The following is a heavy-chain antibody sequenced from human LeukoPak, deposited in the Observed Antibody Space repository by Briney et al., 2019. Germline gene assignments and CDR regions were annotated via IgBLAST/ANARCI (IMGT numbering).Heavy chain of an antibody. CDR3: ARGRVAWYYYYGMDV. CDR1: GYTFTSYD. Sequence: GASVKVSCKASGYTFTSYDINWVRQATGQGLEWMGWMNPNSGNTGYAQKFQGRVTMTRNTSISTAYMELSSLRSEDTAVYYCARGRVAWYYYYGMDVWGQATTVTVSS. J-gene: IGHJ6*02. CDR2: MNPNSGNT. V-gene: IGHV1-8*01.